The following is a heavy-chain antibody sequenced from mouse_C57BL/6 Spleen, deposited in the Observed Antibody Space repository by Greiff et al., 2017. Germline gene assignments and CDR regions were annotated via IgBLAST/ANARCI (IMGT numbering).Heavy chain of an antibody. V-gene: IGHV14-2*01. CDR2: IDPEDGET. Sequence: VQLQQSGAELVKPGASVKLSCTASGFNITDYYMHWVKQRTEQGLEWIGRIDPEDGETKYDPKFQGKATITADTSSNTAYLQLSSLTSEDTAVYYCARDGFYDWGQGTTLTVSS. D-gene: IGHD2-3*01. J-gene: IGHJ2*01. CDR1: GFNITDYY. CDR3: ARDGFYD.